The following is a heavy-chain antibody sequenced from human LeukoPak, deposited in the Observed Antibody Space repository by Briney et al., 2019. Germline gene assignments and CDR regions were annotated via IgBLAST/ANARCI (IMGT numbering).Heavy chain of an antibody. V-gene: IGHV3-21*04. CDR3: AKDLPQYYDFWSGYYGGFDY. CDR2: ISSSSAYI. J-gene: IGHJ4*02. Sequence: KPGGSLRLSCAASGFTFSSYSMNWVRQAPGKGLEWVSSISSSSAYIYYADSMKGRFTISRDNSKNSLYLQMNSLRTEDTALYYCAKDLPQYYDFWSGYYGGFDYWGQGTLVTVSS. D-gene: IGHD3-3*01. CDR1: GFTFSSYS.